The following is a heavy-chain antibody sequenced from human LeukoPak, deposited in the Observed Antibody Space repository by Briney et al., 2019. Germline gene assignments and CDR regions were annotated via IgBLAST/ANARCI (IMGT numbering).Heavy chain of an antibody. Sequence: SETLSLTCTVSGGSISSYYWSWIRQPPGKGLEWIGYIYYSGSTNYNPSIKSRVTISVDTSKNQFSLKLSSVTAADTAVYYCARRLGVVITHDAFDIWGQGTMVTVSS. CDR1: GGSISSYY. D-gene: IGHD3-3*01. V-gene: IGHV4-59*01. J-gene: IGHJ3*02. CDR2: IYYSGST. CDR3: ARRLGVVITHDAFDI.